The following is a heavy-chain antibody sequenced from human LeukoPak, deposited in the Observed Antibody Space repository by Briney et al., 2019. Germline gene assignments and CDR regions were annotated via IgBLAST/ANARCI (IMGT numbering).Heavy chain of an antibody. J-gene: IGHJ5*02. Sequence: PSETLSLTCTVSGYSISSGYYWGWIRQPPGKGLEWIGSIYHSGSTYYNPSLKSRVTISVDTSKNQFSLKLSSVTAADTAVYYCARDYYGSGSSNWFDPWGQGTLVTVSS. CDR2: IYHSGST. CDR1: GYSISSGYY. CDR3: ARDYYGSGSSNWFDP. V-gene: IGHV4-38-2*02. D-gene: IGHD3-10*01.